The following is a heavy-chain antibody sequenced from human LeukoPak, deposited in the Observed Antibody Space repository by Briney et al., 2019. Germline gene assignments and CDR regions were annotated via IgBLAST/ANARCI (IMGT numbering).Heavy chain of an antibody. Sequence: SETLSLTCDVSDYSIRSGYYWGWIRQPPGKGLEWIGSLYHSGSAYYSPSLNNRVTISLDTSNNELSLRLSSVTAADTAIYYCARQNIVVVVAATPGAFDIWGQGTLVTVSS. D-gene: IGHD2-15*01. CDR2: LYHSGSA. J-gene: IGHJ3*02. CDR1: DYSIRSGYY. CDR3: ARQNIVVVVAATPGAFDI. V-gene: IGHV4-38-2*01.